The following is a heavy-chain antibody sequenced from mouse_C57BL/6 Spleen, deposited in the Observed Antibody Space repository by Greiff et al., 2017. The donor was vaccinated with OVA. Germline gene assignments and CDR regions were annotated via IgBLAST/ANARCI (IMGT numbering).Heavy chain of an antibody. Sequence: QVQLQQPGTELVKPGASVKLSCKASGYTFTSYWMHWVKQRPGQGLEWIGNINPSNGGTTYNEKFKRKATLTVDKSSSTAYMQLSSLTSDDSAVYYCARRGSTMVTTGFAYWGQGTLVTVSA. J-gene: IGHJ3*01. CDR1: GYTFTSYW. D-gene: IGHD2-2*01. CDR2: INPSNGGT. CDR3: ARRGSTMVTTGFAY. V-gene: IGHV1-53*01.